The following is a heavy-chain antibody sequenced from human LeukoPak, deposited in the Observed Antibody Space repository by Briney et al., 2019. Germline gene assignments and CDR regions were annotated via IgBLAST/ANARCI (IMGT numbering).Heavy chain of an antibody. CDR3: ARRTYSGSYFGEKYFDY. D-gene: IGHD1-26*01. Sequence: GESLKISCKGSGYSFTSYWIGWVRQMPGKGLEWMGIIYPGDSHTRYSPSFQGQVTISADKSISTAYLQWSSLKASDTAMYYCARRTYSGSYFGEKYFDYWGQGTLVTVSS. CDR1: GYSFTSYW. J-gene: IGHJ4*02. V-gene: IGHV5-51*01. CDR2: IYPGDSHT.